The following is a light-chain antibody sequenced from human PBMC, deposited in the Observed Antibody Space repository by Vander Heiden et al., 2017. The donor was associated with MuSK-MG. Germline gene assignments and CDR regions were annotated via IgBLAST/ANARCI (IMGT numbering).Light chain of an antibody. J-gene: IGKJ4*01. CDR2: PAS. V-gene: IGKV1-12*01. CDR1: RGISSW. Sequence: DIQMTQSPSSVSASVGDRVTITCRASRGISSWLAWYQQKPGRAPKVLIYPASSLQSGVPSRFSGSGSGTDCTLTISSLQPEDFATYYCQQANSFPLTFGGGTKVEIK. CDR3: QQANSFPLT.